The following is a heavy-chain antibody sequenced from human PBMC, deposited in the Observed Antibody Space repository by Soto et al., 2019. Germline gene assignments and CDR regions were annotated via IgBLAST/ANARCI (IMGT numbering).Heavy chain of an antibody. CDR2: AYHSGST. V-gene: IGHV4-4*02. J-gene: IGHJ3*01. CDR3: ARATDDYRDAYDV. D-gene: IGHD4-4*01. Sequence: QMQLQQSGPGLVKPSGTLSLTCTVSGASVTLSNWWTWIRQSPGRGLEWIGQAYHSGSTNYNPSLETRVTISVDTSKNQFSLNLTSVTAADTAVYYCARATDDYRDAYDVWGQGTSVTVSS. CDR1: GASVTLSNW.